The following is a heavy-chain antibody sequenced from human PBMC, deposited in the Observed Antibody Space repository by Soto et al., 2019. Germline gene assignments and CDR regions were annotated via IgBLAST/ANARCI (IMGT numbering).Heavy chain of an antibody. CDR1: GFTFSSYP. CDR3: GGTGTTLTNFDY. D-gene: IGHD1-7*01. Sequence: QVQLVESGGAGFKLGSPLSPPGAASGFTFSSYPLHWVGQAPGRGLEWVAVISYDGSNKYYADSVKGRFTISRDNSKNTLYLQMNSLRAEDTAVYYCGGTGTTLTNFDYWGQGTLVTVSS. J-gene: IGHJ4*02. V-gene: IGHV3-30-3*01. CDR2: ISYDGSNK.